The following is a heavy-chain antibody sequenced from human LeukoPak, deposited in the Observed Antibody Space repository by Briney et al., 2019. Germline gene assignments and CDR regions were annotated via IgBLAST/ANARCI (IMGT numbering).Heavy chain of an antibody. CDR2: ISYDGSNK. J-gene: IGHJ4*02. CDR3: AGVYCSGGSCYYNYFDY. CDR1: GFTFSSYW. Sequence: GGSLRLSCAASGFTFSSYWMSWVRQAPGKGLEWVAVISYDGSNKYYADSVKGRFTISRDNSKNTLYLQMNSLRAEDTAVYYCAGVYCSGGSCYYNYFDYWGQGTLVTVSS. V-gene: IGHV3-30-3*01. D-gene: IGHD2-15*01.